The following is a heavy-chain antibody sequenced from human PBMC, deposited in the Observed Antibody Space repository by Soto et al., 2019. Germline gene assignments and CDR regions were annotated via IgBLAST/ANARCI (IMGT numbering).Heavy chain of an antibody. D-gene: IGHD2-15*01. CDR3: ARMEGTRMYFFDY. CDR1: GGSFSGPY. CDR2: IHYSGIT. Sequence: QVQLLESGPGLVKPSETLSLTCTVSGGSFSGPYWGWIRQPPGKGLEWIGYIHYSGITNYDPSLRSRVTMSIDMSKSQFSLSLTSVTTADTAIYYCARMEGTRMYFFDYWGPGSLVTVSS. J-gene: IGHJ4*02. V-gene: IGHV4-59*11.